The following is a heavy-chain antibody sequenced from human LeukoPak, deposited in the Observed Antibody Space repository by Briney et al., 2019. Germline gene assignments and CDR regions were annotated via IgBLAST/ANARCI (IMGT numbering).Heavy chain of an antibody. Sequence: SETLSLTCTVSGGSISSYYWSWIRQPPGKGLEWIGYIYYSGSTNYNPSLKSRVTISVDTSKNQFSLKLSSVTAADTAVYYCASSDLYSSSWYYFDYWGQGTLVTVSS. CDR3: ASSDLYSSSWYYFDY. J-gene: IGHJ4*02. V-gene: IGHV4-59*01. CDR2: IYYSGST. D-gene: IGHD6-13*01. CDR1: GGSISSYY.